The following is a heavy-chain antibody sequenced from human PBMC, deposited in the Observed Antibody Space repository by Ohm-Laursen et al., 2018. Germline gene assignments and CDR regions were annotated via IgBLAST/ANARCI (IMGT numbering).Heavy chain of an antibody. V-gene: IGHV4-59*08. Sequence: SDTLSLTCTVSGGSISSYYWSWIRQPPGKGLEWIGYIFYSGSTNYNPSLKSRVSISVDTSKNQFSLKLSSVTATDTAVYFCARQRNSFQPIDYWGQGTLVTVSS. CDR1: GGSISSYY. J-gene: IGHJ4*02. CDR2: IFYSGST. CDR3: ARQRNSFQPIDY. D-gene: IGHD2/OR15-2a*01.